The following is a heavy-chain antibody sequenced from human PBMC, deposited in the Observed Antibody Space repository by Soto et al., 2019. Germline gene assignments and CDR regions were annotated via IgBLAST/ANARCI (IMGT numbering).Heavy chain of an antibody. J-gene: IGHJ5*02. Sequence: QVQLVQSGGEVKKPGASVKVSCKASGYTFTNYGISWVRQAPGQGLEWMGWINVYNGNTKYAQKVQGRVTMTTDTTTTTAYLELRGLRSDETAVYYCAGGVGWGSYYQQYYGFDPWGQGTMVTVSS. CDR3: AGGVGWGSYYQQYYGFDP. CDR2: INVYNGNT. D-gene: IGHD3-10*01. CDR1: GYTFTNYG. V-gene: IGHV1-18*01.